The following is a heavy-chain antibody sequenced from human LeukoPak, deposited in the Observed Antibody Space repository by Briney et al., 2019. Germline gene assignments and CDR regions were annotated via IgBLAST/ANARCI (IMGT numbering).Heavy chain of an antibody. J-gene: IGHJ4*02. CDR1: GFTFSSYW. V-gene: IGHV3-7*04. Sequence: TGGSLRLSCAASGFTFSSYWMSWVRQAPGKGLEGVANIKQDGSEKQYVDSVKGRFAISRDNAENSLYLQMNSLKAEDTAVYYCGRFTRSGDSVYWGQGTPVTVSS. CDR3: GRFTRSGDSVY. D-gene: IGHD7-27*01. CDR2: IKQDGSEK.